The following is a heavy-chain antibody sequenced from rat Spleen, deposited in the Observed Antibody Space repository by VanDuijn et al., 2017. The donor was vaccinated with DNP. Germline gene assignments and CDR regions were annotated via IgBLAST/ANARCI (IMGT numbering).Heavy chain of an antibody. J-gene: IGHJ2*01. V-gene: IGHV5-7*01. D-gene: IGHD4-3*01. Sequence: EVQLVESGGGLVQPGRSLKLSCAASGFTFSAYNMAWVRQAPKKGLEWVATIIYADSITYYGDSVKGRFTISRDNAKSTLYLQMNSLRSEDMATYYCIRWNSGHFDYWGQGVMVTVSS. CDR2: IIYADSIT. CDR1: GFTFSAYN. CDR3: IRWNSGHFDY.